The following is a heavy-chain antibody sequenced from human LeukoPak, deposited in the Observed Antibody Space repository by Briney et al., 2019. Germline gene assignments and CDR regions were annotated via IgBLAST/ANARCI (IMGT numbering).Heavy chain of an antibody. CDR2: IKQDGTEK. J-gene: IGHJ4*02. D-gene: IGHD3-16*01. CDR1: GFIFSGFW. V-gene: IGHV3-7*03. CDR3: VRGKGDDY. Sequence: GGSLRLSCAASGFIFSGFWMTWVRQAPGKGLEWVVNIKQDGTEKYYVDSVKGRFTISRDNAKNSLYLQMNSLRVEDTAVYYCVRGKGDDYWGQGTLVTVSS.